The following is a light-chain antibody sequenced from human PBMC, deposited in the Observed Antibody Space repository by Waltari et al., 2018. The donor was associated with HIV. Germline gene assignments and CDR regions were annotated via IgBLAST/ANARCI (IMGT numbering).Light chain of an antibody. CDR1: QSINNW. Sequence: DIQMTQSPSTLSASVGDRVTITCRASQSINNWLARYQQKPGKAPKVLIYKASRLESGVPSRFSGSGSGTEFTLTISSLQPDDFATYYCQQYYNYRWTFGQGTRVEIK. CDR3: QQYYNYRWT. CDR2: KAS. J-gene: IGKJ1*01. V-gene: IGKV1-5*03.